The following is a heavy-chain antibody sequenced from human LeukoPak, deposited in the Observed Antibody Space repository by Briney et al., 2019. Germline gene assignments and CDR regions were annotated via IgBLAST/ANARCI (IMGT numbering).Heavy chain of an antibody. D-gene: IGHD2-8*01. CDR3: ARDSTQYDNGVYFDVHDI. Sequence: GGSLRLSCVASGFSFSSYGMNWVRQAPGKGLEWVSSISSSSSFIYYADLVKGRFTISRDNAKNSLYLQMNSLRAEDTAVYYCARDSTQYDNGVYFDVHDIWGQGTMVTVSS. V-gene: IGHV3-21*01. CDR2: ISSSSSFI. CDR1: GFSFSSYG. J-gene: IGHJ3*02.